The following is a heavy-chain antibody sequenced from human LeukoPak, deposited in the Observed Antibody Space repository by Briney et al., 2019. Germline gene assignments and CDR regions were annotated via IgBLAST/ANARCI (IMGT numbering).Heavy chain of an antibody. CDR3: ARLADPDYYDSSGGAFDI. V-gene: IGHV4-4*02. D-gene: IGHD3-22*01. Sequence: PSGTLSLTCAVSGGSISSSNWWSWVRQPPGKGLEWIGEIYHSGSTNYNPSLKSRVTISVDKSKNQLSLKLSSVTAADTAVYYCARLADPDYYDSSGGAFDIWGQGTMVTVSS. J-gene: IGHJ3*02. CDR1: GGSISSSNW. CDR2: IYHSGST.